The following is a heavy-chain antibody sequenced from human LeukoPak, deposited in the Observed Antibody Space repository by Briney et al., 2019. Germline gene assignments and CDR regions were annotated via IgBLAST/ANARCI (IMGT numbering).Heavy chain of an antibody. J-gene: IGHJ4*02. CDR3: ARGLGPPTAALY. CDR2: INHSGST. CDR1: GGSFSGYY. D-gene: IGHD6-13*01. V-gene: IGHV4-34*01. Sequence: SETLSLTCVVYGGSFSGYYWSWIRQPPGKGLEWIGEINHSGSTNYNPSLKSRVTISVDTSKNQFSLKLSSVTAADTAVYYCARGLGPPTAALYWGQGTLVTVSS.